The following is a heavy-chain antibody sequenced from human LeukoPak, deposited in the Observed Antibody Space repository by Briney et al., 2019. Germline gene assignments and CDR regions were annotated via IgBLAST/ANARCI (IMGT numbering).Heavy chain of an antibody. D-gene: IGHD4-23*01. CDR3: ARLTVVTPEGDWFDP. CDR1: GGSISSYY. V-gene: IGHV4-4*07. Sequence: SETLSLTCTVSGGSISSYYWSWIRQPAGKGLEWIGRIYTSGSTNYNPSLKSRVTISVDTSKNQFSLKLSSVTAADTAVYYCARLTVVTPEGDWFDPWGQGTLVTVSS. CDR2: IYTSGST. J-gene: IGHJ5*02.